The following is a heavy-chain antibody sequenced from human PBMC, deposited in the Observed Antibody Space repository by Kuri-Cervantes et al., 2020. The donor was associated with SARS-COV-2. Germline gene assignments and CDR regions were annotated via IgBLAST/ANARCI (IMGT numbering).Heavy chain of an antibody. CDR3: ARGDQELRMVWYFDL. J-gene: IGHJ2*01. CDR1: GFTFSDYY. CDR2: ISSSGSTI. Sequence: GGSLRLSCAASGFTFSDYYMSWIRQAPGKGLEWVSYISSSGSTIYYADSVKGRFTISRDNAKNSLYLQMNSLRAEDTAVYYCARGDQELRMVWYFDLWGRGTLVTVSS. D-gene: IGHD7-27*01. V-gene: IGHV3-11*04.